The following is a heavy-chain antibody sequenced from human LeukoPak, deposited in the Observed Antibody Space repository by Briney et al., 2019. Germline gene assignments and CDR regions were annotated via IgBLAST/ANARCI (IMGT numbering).Heavy chain of an antibody. CDR1: GGSFSTLP. V-gene: IGHV1-69*01. D-gene: IGHD4-17*01. Sequence: PGASVKVSCKASGGSFSTLPINWVRQAPGQGLEWMGGIISLLRMSNYEQKFQGRLTLTADEATSTAYMELTRLTSDDTATYFCARGGHGDPLDFWGQGTLITISS. J-gene: IGHJ4*02. CDR2: IISLLRMS. CDR3: ARGGHGDPLDF.